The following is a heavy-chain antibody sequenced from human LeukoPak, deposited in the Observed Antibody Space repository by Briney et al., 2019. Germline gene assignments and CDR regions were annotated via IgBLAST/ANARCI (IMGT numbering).Heavy chain of an antibody. V-gene: IGHV1-24*01. CDR3: ATGLNSGSSDAFDI. Sequence: ASVKVSCKVSGYTLTELSMHWVRQAPGKGLEWMGGFDPEDGETIYAQKFQGGVTMTEDTSTDTAYVELSSLRSEDTAVYYCATGLNSGSSDAFDIWGQGTMVTVSS. J-gene: IGHJ3*02. D-gene: IGHD1-26*01. CDR1: GYTLTELS. CDR2: FDPEDGET.